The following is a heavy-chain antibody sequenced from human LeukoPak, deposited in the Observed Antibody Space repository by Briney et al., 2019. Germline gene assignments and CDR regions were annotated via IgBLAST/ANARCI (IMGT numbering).Heavy chain of an antibody. V-gene: IGHV5-51*01. CDR1: GYSFATYW. CDR3: ARQGSSASAVDY. Sequence: GESLKISCQGSGYSFATYWIAWVRQMPGKGLEWMGIIYPGDSDTRYSPSFQGQVTISADKSISTAYLQWSSLKASDTAMYYCARQGSSASAVDYWGQGTLVTVSS. D-gene: IGHD6-13*01. CDR2: IYPGDSDT. J-gene: IGHJ4*02.